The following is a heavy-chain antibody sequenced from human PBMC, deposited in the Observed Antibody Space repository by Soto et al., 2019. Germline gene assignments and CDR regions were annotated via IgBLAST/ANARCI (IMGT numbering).Heavy chain of an antibody. CDR3: ARKVTRIAVAGRPSWYFDL. Sequence: QVQLQQWGAGLLKPSETLSLTCAVYGGSFSGYYWSWIRQPPGKGLEWIGEINHSGSTNYNPSLKSRVTISVDTSKNQFSLKLSSVTAADTAVYYCARKVTRIAVAGRPSWYFDLWGRGTLVTVSS. J-gene: IGHJ2*01. CDR1: GGSFSGYY. D-gene: IGHD6-19*01. CDR2: INHSGST. V-gene: IGHV4-34*01.